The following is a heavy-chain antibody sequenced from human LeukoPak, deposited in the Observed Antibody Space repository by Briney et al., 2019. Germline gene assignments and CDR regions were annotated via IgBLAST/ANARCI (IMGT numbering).Heavy chain of an antibody. CDR2: IWYDGSNK. V-gene: IGHV3-33*01. Sequence: PGGCLGLSCAASGFTFSSYGMHWVRQAPGKGLEWVAVIWYDGSNKYYADSVKGRFTISRDNSKNTLYLQMNSLRAEDTAVYYCARNRGPLNWFDPWGQGTLVTVSS. CDR3: ARNRGPLNWFDP. CDR1: GFTFSSYG. D-gene: IGHD3-10*01. J-gene: IGHJ5*02.